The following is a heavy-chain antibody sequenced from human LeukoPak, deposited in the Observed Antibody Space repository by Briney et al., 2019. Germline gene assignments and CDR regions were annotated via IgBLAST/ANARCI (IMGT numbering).Heavy chain of an antibody. J-gene: IGHJ3*02. Sequence: SETLSLTCTVSGGSISSGGYYWSWIRQPPGKGLEWIGYIYHSGSTYYNPSLKSRVTISVDRSKNQFSLKLSSVTAADTAVYYCARSAIAVAGTDAFDIWGQGTMVTVSS. CDR2: IYHSGST. CDR1: GGSISSGGYY. CDR3: ARSAIAVAGTDAFDI. D-gene: IGHD6-19*01. V-gene: IGHV4-30-2*01.